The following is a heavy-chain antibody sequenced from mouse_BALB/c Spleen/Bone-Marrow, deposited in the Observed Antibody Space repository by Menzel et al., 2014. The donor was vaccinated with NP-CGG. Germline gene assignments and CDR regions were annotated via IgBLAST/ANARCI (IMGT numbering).Heavy chain of an antibody. J-gene: IGHJ4*01. V-gene: IGHV5-12*02. CDR3: ARNAFYRGYAMDY. CDR2: ISNGGGST. CDR1: GFTFSDYY. D-gene: IGHD2-12*01. Sequence: EVKLVESGGGLVQPGGSLKLSCATSGFTFSDYYMYWVRQTPEKRLEWVAYISNGGGSTYYPDTVKGRFIISRDNAKNTLYLQMSRLKSEDTAMYYCARNAFYRGYAMDYWGQGTSVTVSS.